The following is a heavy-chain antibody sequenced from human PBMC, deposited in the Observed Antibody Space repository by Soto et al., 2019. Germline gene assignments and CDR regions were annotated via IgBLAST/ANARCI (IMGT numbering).Heavy chain of an antibody. V-gene: IGHV1-2*02. Sequence: ASVKVSCKASDDTFTDYYIHWVRQAPGQGLEWLGWINPHSGGTKYVQEVQGRVTMTRDTSINTAYMELSRLTSDDTAVYFCARDRSTIFGVVITAGYYGMDVWGQGTAVTVSS. CDR2: INPHSGGT. D-gene: IGHD3-3*01. CDR1: DDTFTDYY. CDR3: ARDRSTIFGVVITAGYYGMDV. J-gene: IGHJ6*02.